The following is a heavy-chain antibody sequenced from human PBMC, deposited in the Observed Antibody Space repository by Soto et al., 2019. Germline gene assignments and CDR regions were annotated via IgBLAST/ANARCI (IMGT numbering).Heavy chain of an antibody. CDR3: VRQRDCYYGSVSYYTLGRETEF. CDR2: IYPGDSGT. D-gene: IGHD3-10*01. Sequence: EVRLVQSGPEVKKPGQSLKISCKGSGYSLTSYWIGWVRQMPGKGLEWMGIIYPGDSGTRYSPSCQGQVTISADKSISTAYLQWSRLKGSDTAMYYSVRQRDCYYGSVSYYTLGRETEFWGRGTLVTVS. V-gene: IGHV5-51*01. J-gene: IGHJ4*02. CDR1: GYSLTSYW.